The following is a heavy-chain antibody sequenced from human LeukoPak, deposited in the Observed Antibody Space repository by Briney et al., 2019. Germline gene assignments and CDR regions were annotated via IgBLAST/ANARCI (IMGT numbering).Heavy chain of an antibody. D-gene: IGHD6-19*01. CDR3: AKYRSGWYEDY. CDR2: ISGGEGRT. CDR1: GFTFISYA. Sequence: AGGSLRLSCAASGFTFISYAMTWVRQAPGRGLELVSTISGGEGRTWYADSVKGRFTISRDNSKNTVYLQMNSLRAEDTAVYYCAKYRSGWYEDYWGQGTLVTVSS. J-gene: IGHJ4*02. V-gene: IGHV3-23*01.